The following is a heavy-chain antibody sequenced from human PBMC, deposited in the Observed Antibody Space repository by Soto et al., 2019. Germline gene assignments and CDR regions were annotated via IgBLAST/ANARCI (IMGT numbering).Heavy chain of an antibody. CDR2: TYSVGST. CDR1: GFTVTPYY. D-gene: IGHD7-27*01. CDR3: VQGRNWGDCDY. Sequence: EVQLVETGGGLIQPGGSLRLSCAASGFTVTPYYMTWVRQAPGKGLEWVSVTYSVGSTYYADSVKGRFTISRDTSKNTLYLEMDSLRVEDTAVYYCVQGRNWGDCDYWGQGTLVTVSS. V-gene: IGHV3-53*02. J-gene: IGHJ4*02.